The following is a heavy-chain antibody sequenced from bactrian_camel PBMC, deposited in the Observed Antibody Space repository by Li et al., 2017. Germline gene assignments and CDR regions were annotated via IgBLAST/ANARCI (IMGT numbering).Heavy chain of an antibody. CDR1: GYTYSSYC. J-gene: IGHJ6*01. Sequence: QLVESGGGSVQSGGSLNLSCAVSGYTYSSYCMGWFRQVSGKKREGVAGIDIMGSTGYADSVKGRFTVSRDNDRNTLYLQMNSLKSEDTAMYYCAASGLYSCGGNWRFVTPGQFAAWGQGTQV. CDR2: IDIMGST. V-gene: IGHV3S67*01. D-gene: IGHD8*01. CDR3: AASGLYSCGGNWRFVTPGQFAA.